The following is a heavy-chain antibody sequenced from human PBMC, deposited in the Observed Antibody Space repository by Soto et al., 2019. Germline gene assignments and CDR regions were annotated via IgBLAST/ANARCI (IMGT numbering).Heavy chain of an antibody. D-gene: IGHD5-12*01. CDR2: INHSGST. CDR1: GGSFSGYY. J-gene: IGHJ6*02. Sequence: LSLTCAVYGGSFSGYYWSWIRQPPGKGLEWIGEINHSGSTNYNPSLKSRVTISVDTSKNQFSLKLSSVTAADTAVYYCARGLSSGYDSLHYGMDVWGQGTPVTVSS. V-gene: IGHV4-34*01. CDR3: ARGLSSGYDSLHYGMDV.